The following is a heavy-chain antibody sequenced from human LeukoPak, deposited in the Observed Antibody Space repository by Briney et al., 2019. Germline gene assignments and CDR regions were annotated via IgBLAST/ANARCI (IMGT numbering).Heavy chain of an antibody. J-gene: IGHJ4*02. CDR3: ASFMVRGVIRYYFDY. Sequence: PGGSLRLSCAASGFTFSSYAMHWVRQAPGKGLEWVAVISYDGSNKYYADSVKGRFTISRDNSKNTLYLQMNSLRAEDTAVYYCASFMVRGVIRYYFDYWGQGTLVTVSS. D-gene: IGHD3-10*01. CDR1: GFTFSSYA. V-gene: IGHV3-30-3*01. CDR2: ISYDGSNK.